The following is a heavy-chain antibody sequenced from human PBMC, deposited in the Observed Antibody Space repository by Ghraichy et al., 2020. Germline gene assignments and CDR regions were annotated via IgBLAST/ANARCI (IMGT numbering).Heavy chain of an antibody. CDR1: GYTFTDNY. D-gene: IGHD7-27*01. V-gene: IGHV1-2*02. CDR2: INPNSGAT. CDR3: AISRTRNWGEDY. J-gene: IGHJ4*02. Sequence: ASVKVSCKASGYTFTDNYMHWVRQAPGQGLEWMGWINPNSGATNYAQKFQGRVTMTRDTSISTAYMELSRLRSDDTAVYYCAISRTRNWGEDYWGQGTLVTVSS.